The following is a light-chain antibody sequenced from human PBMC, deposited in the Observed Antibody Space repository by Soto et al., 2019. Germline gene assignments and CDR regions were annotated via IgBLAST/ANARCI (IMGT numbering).Light chain of an antibody. CDR2: DNL. Sequence: QSVLTQAPSVSGAPGQRGTISCTGSSSNIGAGYAVHWYQQLPGTAPKLLIYDNLNRPSGVPDRCSGSRAGTSASLAITGHHAEDEADYYSQTVDSSLNVYVFGPGTKITVL. J-gene: IGLJ1*01. CDR1: SSNIGAGYA. V-gene: IGLV1-40*01. CDR3: QTVDSSLNVYV.